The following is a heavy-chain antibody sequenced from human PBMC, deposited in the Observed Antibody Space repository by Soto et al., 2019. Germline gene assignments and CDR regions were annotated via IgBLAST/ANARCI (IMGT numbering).Heavy chain of an antibody. J-gene: IGHJ4*02. CDR2: ISSNGGST. CDR1: GFTFSSYA. CDR3: ARGRSGYEFDY. V-gene: IGHV3-64*01. D-gene: IGHD5-12*01. Sequence: PGGSLRLSCAASGFTFSSYAMHWVRQAPGKGLEYVSAISSNGGSTYYANSVKGRFTISRDNSKNTLYLQMGSLRAEDMAVYYCARGRSGYEFDYWGQGT.